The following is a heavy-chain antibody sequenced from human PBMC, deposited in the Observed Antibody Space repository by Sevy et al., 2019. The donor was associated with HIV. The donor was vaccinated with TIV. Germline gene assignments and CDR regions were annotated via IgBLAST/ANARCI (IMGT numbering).Heavy chain of an antibody. D-gene: IGHD2-21*02. CDR3: ARDLVMPATTDYFYYGMDV. V-gene: IGHV3-21*01. J-gene: IGHJ6*02. Sequence: GGSLRLSCAASGFTIRTYNMNWVRQAPGKGLEWVSSISSSSTYIYYADSVKGRFTISRDNAKNSLYLQMSSLRAEDTAVYYCARDLVMPATTDYFYYGMDVWGQWTTVTVSS. CDR1: GFTIRTYN. CDR2: ISSSSTYI.